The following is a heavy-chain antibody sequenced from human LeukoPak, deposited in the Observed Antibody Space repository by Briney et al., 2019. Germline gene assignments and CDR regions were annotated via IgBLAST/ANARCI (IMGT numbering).Heavy chain of an antibody. D-gene: IGHD2-8*02. Sequence: GGCLRLSCADSRFILSDYWMNWVHQAPGKGLEWVASIKQDGSDKYYVASVKGRFTISRDNAKNSLYLQMNSLRVEDTAVYYCARDGPQPGLDFDYWGRGTLVTVSS. CDR1: RFILSDYW. J-gene: IGHJ4*02. CDR3: ARDGPQPGLDFDY. CDR2: IKQDGSDK. V-gene: IGHV3-7*01.